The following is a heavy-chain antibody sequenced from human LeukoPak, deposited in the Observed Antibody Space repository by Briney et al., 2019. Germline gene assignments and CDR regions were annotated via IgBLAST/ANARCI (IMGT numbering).Heavy chain of an antibody. CDR3: ARDPQGGYSGYDFDY. CDR1: GFTFSSYS. D-gene: IGHD5-12*01. Sequence: GGSLRLSCAASGFTFSSYSMNWVRQAPGKGLEWVSSISCSSSYIYYADSVKGRFTISRDNAKNSLYLQMNSLRAEDTAVYYCARDPQGGYSGYDFDYWGQGTLVTVSS. J-gene: IGHJ4*02. V-gene: IGHV3-21*01. CDR2: ISCSSSYI.